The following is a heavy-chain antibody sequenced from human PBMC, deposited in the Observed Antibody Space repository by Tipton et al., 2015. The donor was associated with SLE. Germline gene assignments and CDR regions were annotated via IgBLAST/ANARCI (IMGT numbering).Heavy chain of an antibody. J-gene: IGHJ6*03. CDR2: INHSGSI. CDR3: ARVRPPLSIFGVVKGTDYYYMDV. D-gene: IGHD3-3*01. Sequence: TLSLTCAVYGGSFSGYYWSWIRQPPGKGLEWIGEINHSGSINYNPSLKSRVTISVDTSKNQFSLKLSSVTAADTAVHYCARVRPPLSIFGVVKGTDYYYMDVWGKGTTVTVSS. V-gene: IGHV4-34*01. CDR1: GGSFSGYY.